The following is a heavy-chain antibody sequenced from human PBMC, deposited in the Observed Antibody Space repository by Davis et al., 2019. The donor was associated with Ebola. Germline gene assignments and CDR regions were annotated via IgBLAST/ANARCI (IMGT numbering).Heavy chain of an antibody. D-gene: IGHD2-2*01. CDR2: ISAYNGNT. CDR3: ARGTLGYCSSTSCYGQSRDYYYGMDV. CDR1: GYTFTSYG. V-gene: IGHV1-18*01. Sequence: AASVKVSCKASGYTFTSYGISWVRQAPGQGLEWMGWISAYNGNTNYAQKLQGRVTMTTDKSTSTAYMELSSLRSEDTAVYYCARGTLGYCSSTSCYGQSRDYYYGMDVWGQGTTVTVSS. J-gene: IGHJ6*02.